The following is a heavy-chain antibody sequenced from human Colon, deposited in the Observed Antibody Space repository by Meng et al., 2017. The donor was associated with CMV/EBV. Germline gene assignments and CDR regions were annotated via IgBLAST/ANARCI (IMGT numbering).Heavy chain of an antibody. Sequence: GGSLRLSCAASGFTVTTSWMHWVRQAPGKGLDWVARINGNGISVSYADSVKGRFTISRDNAKSVVYLEMNSLTAEDTALYYSARETVTTSAYDFWGRGTLVTVSS. CDR1: GFTVTTSW. D-gene: IGHD6-25*01. J-gene: IGHJ4*02. CDR2: INGNGISV. V-gene: IGHV3-74*01. CDR3: ARETVTTSAYDF.